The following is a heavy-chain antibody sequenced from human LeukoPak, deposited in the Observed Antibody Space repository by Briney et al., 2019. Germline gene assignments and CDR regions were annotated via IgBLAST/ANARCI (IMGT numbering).Heavy chain of an antibody. Sequence: PGGSLRLSCAASGFTVSSNYMSWVRQAPGKGLEWVSVIYSGGSTYYADSVKGRFTISRDNSKNTLYLQMNSLRAEDTAVYYCARESSSSWPRGADYWGQGTLVTVSS. D-gene: IGHD6-13*01. J-gene: IGHJ4*02. CDR3: ARESSSSWPRGADY. V-gene: IGHV3-53*01. CDR1: GFTVSSNY. CDR2: IYSGGST.